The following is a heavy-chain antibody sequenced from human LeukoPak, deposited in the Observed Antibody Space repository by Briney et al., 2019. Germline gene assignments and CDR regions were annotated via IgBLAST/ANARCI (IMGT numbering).Heavy chain of an antibody. CDR3: ARGPYGDHNRAFDY. D-gene: IGHD4-17*01. Sequence: SSETLSLTCAVYGGSFSVYYWSWIRQPPGKGLEWIGEINHSGSTNYNPSLKSRVTISVDTSKNQFSLKLSSVTAADTAVYYCARGPYGDHNRAFDYWGQGTLVTVSS. CDR2: INHSGST. J-gene: IGHJ4*02. V-gene: IGHV4-34*01. CDR1: GGSFSVYY.